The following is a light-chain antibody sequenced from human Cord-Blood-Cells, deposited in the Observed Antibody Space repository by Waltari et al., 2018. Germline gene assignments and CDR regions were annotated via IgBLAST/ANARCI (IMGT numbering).Light chain of an antibody. Sequence: QSVLTQPPSASGTPGQRVTISCSGSSSNMGSNYVYWYQQLPGTAPKRLIYRDNQRPSGVPDRFSGSKSGTSASLAVSGLRSEDEADYYCAAWDDSLSGSWVFGGGTKLTVL. CDR2: RDN. CDR1: SSNMGSNY. J-gene: IGLJ3*02. CDR3: AAWDDSLSGSWV. V-gene: IGLV1-47*01.